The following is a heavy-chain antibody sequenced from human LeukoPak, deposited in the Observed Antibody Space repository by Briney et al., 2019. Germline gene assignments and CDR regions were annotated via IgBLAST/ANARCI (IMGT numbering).Heavy chain of an antibody. J-gene: IGHJ5*02. V-gene: IGHV3-23*01. D-gene: IGHD6-19*01. Sequence: GGSLRLSCAASGFTFSSYGMSWVRQAPGKGLEWVSGISGSGISTYYADSVKGRFTISRDDSKNTAYLQMNSLRAEDTAVYYCAARNGSGWLNWFDPWGQGTLVTVSS. CDR2: ISGSGIST. CDR3: AARNGSGWLNWFDP. CDR1: GFTFSSYG.